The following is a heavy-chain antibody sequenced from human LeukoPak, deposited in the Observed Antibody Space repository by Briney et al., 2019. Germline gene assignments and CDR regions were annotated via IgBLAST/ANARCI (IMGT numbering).Heavy chain of an antibody. CDR3: AREYGSGSYRF. J-gene: IGHJ4*02. D-gene: IGHD3-10*01. Sequence: GGSLRLSCAASGLTFSSYEMNWVRQAPGKGLEWVSSITSSSSYIYYADSVKGRFTISRDNAKNSLYLQMNSLRAEDTAVYYCAREYGSGSYRFWGQGTLVTVSS. CDR1: GLTFSSYE. V-gene: IGHV3-21*01. CDR2: ITSSSSYI.